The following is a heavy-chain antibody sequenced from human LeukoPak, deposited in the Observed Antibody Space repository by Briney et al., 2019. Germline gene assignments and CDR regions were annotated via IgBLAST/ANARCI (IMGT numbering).Heavy chain of an antibody. CDR2: TRNKANSYTT. CDR1: GFTFSDHY. V-gene: IGHV3-72*01. J-gene: IGHJ4*02. D-gene: IGHD3-22*01. Sequence: GGSLRLSCAASGFTFSDHYMDWVRQAPGKGLEWVGRTRNKANSYTTEYAASVKGRFTISRDDSKNSLYLQMNSLKTEDTAVYYCARVDAYYDSSGQEYYFDYWGQGTLVTVSS. CDR3: ARVDAYYDSSGQEYYFDY.